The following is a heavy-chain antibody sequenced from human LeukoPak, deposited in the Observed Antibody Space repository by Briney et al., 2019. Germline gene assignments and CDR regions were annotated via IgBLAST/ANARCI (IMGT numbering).Heavy chain of an antibody. J-gene: IGHJ4*02. V-gene: IGHV3-23*01. D-gene: IGHD2-21*01. CDR3: AKIPHPSYYFDY. CDR2: ISGSGANT. Sequence: QSGGSLRLSCAASGFTFTNYAMGWVRQAPGKGLEWVSAISGSGANTFYADSVRGRFTIFRDNSANTPYLQMNSLRAEDTAVYYCAKIPHPSYYFDYWGQGTLVTVSS. CDR1: GFTFTNYA.